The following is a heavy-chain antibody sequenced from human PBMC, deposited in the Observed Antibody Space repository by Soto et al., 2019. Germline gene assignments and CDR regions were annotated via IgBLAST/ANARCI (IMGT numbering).Heavy chain of an antibody. Sequence: GGSLRLSCVASGFMLSSHGMHWVRQAPGKGLEWVALIWFDGSRKHYGESVEGRFAISRDTVKNTLYLEMNNLRVEDTAVYYCLAVSAVVTTYYFHGMDIWGQGTTVTVSS. CDR3: LAVSAVVTTYYFHGMDI. J-gene: IGHJ6*02. V-gene: IGHV3-33*01. CDR1: GFMLSSHG. CDR2: IWFDGSRK. D-gene: IGHD3-10*02.